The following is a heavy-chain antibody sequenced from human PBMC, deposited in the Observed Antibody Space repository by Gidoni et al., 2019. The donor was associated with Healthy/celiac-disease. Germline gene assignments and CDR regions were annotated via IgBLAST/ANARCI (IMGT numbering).Heavy chain of an antibody. J-gene: IGHJ4*02. CDR1: GFTFSSYA. Sequence: QVQLVESGGGVVQPGRSLRLSCAASGFTFSSYAMHWFRQAPGKGLEWVAVIWYDGSNKYYADSVKGRFTISRDNSKNTLYLQINSLRAEDTAVYYCASDDEVVVTAITYWGQGTLVTVSS. CDR2: IWYDGSNK. V-gene: IGHV3-33*01. CDR3: ASDDEVVVTAITY. D-gene: IGHD2-21*02.